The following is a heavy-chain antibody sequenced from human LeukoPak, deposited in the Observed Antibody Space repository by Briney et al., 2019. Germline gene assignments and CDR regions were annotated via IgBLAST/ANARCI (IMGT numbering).Heavy chain of an antibody. CDR3: AKSERITVAGIDY. D-gene: IGHD6-19*01. CDR1: GFTFSNYA. J-gene: IGHJ4*02. V-gene: IGHV3-23*01. Sequence: PGGSLRLSCAASGFTFSNYAMSWVRQAPGKGLEWVSTISGSGGSTYSADSVKGRFTISRDNSKNTLYLQLNSLRAEDTAVYYCAKSERITVAGIDYWGQGTLVTVSS. CDR2: ISGSGGST.